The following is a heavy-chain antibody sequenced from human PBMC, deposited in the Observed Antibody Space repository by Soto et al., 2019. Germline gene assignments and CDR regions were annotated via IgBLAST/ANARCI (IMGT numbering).Heavy chain of an antibody. V-gene: IGHV3-49*04. Sequence: GGSLRLSCTASGFAFGDYAMSWVRQAPGKGLEWVGFIRSKAYGGTTEYAASVKGRFTISRDDSKSIAFLQMNSLKTEDTAVYYCTGDAGTALVRPAAFDYWGQGTLVTVSS. D-gene: IGHD5-18*01. CDR2: IRSKAYGGTT. CDR3: TGDAGTALVRPAAFDY. CDR1: GFAFGDYA. J-gene: IGHJ4*02.